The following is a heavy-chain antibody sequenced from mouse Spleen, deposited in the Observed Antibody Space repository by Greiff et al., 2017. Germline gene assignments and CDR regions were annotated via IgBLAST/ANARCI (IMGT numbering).Heavy chain of an antibody. J-gene: IGHJ2*01. CDR1: GFSLTSYG. CDR2: IWSDGST. CDR3: ARHGGGYFDY. Sequence: VQLKETGPGLVAPSQSLSITCTVSGFSLTSYGVHWVRQPPGKGLEWLVVIWSDGSTNYNSALKSRLSISKDNSKSQVFLKMNSLQTDDTAMYYCARHGGGYFDYWGQGTTLTVSS. V-gene: IGHV2-6-1*01.